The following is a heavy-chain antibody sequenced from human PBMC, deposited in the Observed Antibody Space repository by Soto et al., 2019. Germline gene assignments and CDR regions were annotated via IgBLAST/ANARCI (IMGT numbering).Heavy chain of an antibody. CDR3: AKDRIAARPRYFDY. CDR2: ISGSGGST. D-gene: IGHD6-6*01. Sequence: PGGSLRLSCAASGFTFSSYAMSWVRQAPGKGLEWVSSISGSGGSTYYADSLKGRFTISRDNSKNTLYLQMNSLRAEDTAVYYCAKDRIAARPRYFDYWGQGTLVTVSS. CDR1: GFTFSSYA. V-gene: IGHV3-23*01. J-gene: IGHJ4*02.